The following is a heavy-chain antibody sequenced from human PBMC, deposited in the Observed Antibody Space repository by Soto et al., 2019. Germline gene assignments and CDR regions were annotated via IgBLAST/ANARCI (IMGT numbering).Heavy chain of an antibody. V-gene: IGHV4-34*01. CDR1: GGSFSGYY. D-gene: IGHD2-15*01. CDR3: ARGGGSAWFDP. CDR2: INHSGST. Sequence: QVQLQQWGAGLLKPSETLSLTCAVYGGSFSGYYWSWIRQPPGKGLEWIGEINHSGSTNYNPSLKSRGTISVDTSKDQFSLKLSSVTAADTAVYYCARGGGSAWFDPWGQGTLVTVSS. J-gene: IGHJ5*02.